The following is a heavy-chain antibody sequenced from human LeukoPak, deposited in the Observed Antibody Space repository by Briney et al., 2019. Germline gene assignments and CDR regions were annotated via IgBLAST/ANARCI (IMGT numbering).Heavy chain of an antibody. D-gene: IGHD2/OR15-2a*01. Sequence: EGSLRLSCAASGFSFSSYWMHWVRQVPGKGLVWVSRISSDGSTTTYADSVKGRFTISRDNAKNTLYLQMNSLRADDTAVYYCGRGDFLPAGVDYWGQGAQVTVSS. CDR3: GRGDFLPAGVDY. CDR2: ISSDGSTT. J-gene: IGHJ4*02. V-gene: IGHV3-74*01. CDR1: GFSFSSYW.